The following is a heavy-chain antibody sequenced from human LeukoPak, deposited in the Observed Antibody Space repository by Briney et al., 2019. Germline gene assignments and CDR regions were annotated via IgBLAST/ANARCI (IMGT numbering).Heavy chain of an antibody. CDR1: GFTFSSYA. Sequence: GGSLRLSCAASGFTFSSYAMSWVRQAPGKGLEWVSAISGSGGSIYYADSVKGRFTISRDNAKNSLYLQMNSLRAEDTAVYYCARGMTTVSEAIDYWGQGTLVTVSS. CDR3: ARGMTTVSEAIDY. CDR2: ISGSGGSI. V-gene: IGHV3-23*01. D-gene: IGHD4-11*01. J-gene: IGHJ4*02.